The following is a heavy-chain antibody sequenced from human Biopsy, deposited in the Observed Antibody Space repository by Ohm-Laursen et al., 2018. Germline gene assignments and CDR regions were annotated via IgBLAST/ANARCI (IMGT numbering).Heavy chain of an antibody. D-gene: IGHD6-19*01. J-gene: IGHJ4*02. Sequence: SVKVSCKASGYNFTGYYIHWVRQAPGQGLEWMGMINPSGSTTGYPQIFQGRATMTRDTSKSTVYMELSSLRSADTAVYFCARNTGWYGDLYYFDYWGQGTLVTVSS. CDR1: GYNFTGYY. V-gene: IGHV1-46*01. CDR2: INPSGSTT. CDR3: ARNTGWYGDLYYFDY.